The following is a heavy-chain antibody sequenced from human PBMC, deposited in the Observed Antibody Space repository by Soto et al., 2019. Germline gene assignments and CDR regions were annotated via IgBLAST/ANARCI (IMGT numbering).Heavy chain of an antibody. Sequence: QLQLQASGPGLLKPSETLSLTCTVSGASISTSNYYWSWIRQSPGKGLEWIGSVFYSGSSYYNPSLTSRVTISVDASTNQFSLSVNFVTAADTAVYYCASRKREEIYSAGNCYFTYWGQGTLVTVSS. CDR3: ASRKREEIYSAGNCYFTY. J-gene: IGHJ4*02. D-gene: IGHD2-21*02. CDR2: VFYSGSS. CDR1: GASISTSNYY. V-gene: IGHV4-39*01.